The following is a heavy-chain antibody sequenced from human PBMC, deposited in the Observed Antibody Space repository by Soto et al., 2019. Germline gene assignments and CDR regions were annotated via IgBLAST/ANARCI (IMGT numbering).Heavy chain of an antibody. D-gene: IGHD2-2*02. V-gene: IGHV1-18*04. J-gene: IGHJ5*02. Sequence: ASVKVSCKASGYTFTGYYMHWVRQAPGQGLEWMGWISAYNGNTNYAQKLQGRVTMTTDTSTSTAYMELRSLRSDDTAVYYCAREVPGYCSSTSCYNGWFDPWGQGTLVTVSS. CDR3: AREVPGYCSSTSCYNGWFDP. CDR1: GYTFTGYY. CDR2: ISAYNGNT.